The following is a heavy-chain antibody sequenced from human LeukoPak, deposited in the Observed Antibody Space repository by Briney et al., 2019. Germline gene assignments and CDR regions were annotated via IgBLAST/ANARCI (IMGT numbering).Heavy chain of an antibody. D-gene: IGHD4-17*01. J-gene: IGHJ4*02. CDR2: VYYSGST. V-gene: IGHV4-39*01. CDR1: CGSISSYY. CDR3: ARHDYGDYSSFDY. Sequence: AETLSLTCTVSCGSISSYYWGWIRQPAGKGREWIGCVYYSGSTYYHPSLKTRATISVDTSKNQFSLKLNSVTAADTAVYYCARHDYGDYSSFDYWGQGTLVTVSS.